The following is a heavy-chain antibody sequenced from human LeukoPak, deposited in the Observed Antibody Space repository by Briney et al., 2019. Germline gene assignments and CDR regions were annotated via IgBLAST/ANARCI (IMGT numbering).Heavy chain of an antibody. D-gene: IGHD5-12*01. J-gene: IGHJ4*02. Sequence: SETLSLTCTVSGYSISSGYYWGWIRQPPGKGLEWIGNIYHSGSTYYNPSLKSRVTTSLDTSKEQFSLKLRSVTAADTAIYYCARKDPGYSGYSDFDYWGQGTLVTVSS. CDR3: ARKDPGYSGYSDFDY. CDR1: GYSISSGYY. CDR2: IYHSGST. V-gene: IGHV4-38-2*02.